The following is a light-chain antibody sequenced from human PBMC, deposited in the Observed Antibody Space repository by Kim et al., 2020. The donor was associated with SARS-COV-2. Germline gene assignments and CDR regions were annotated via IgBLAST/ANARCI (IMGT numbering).Light chain of an antibody. CDR2: AAS. J-gene: IGKJ2*03. CDR3: QQYVSSHS. CDR1: QSVSSSF. Sequence: EIVLTQFPGTLSLSPGERATLSCRASQSVSSSFLAWYQQKPGQAPRLLIYAASSRATGIPDMFSGSGSGTDFTLTITRLEPEDFAVYYCQQYVSSHSFGQGTKLKIK. V-gene: IGKV3-20*01.